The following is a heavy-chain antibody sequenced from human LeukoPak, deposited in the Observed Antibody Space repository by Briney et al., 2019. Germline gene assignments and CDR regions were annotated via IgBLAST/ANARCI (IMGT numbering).Heavy chain of an antibody. CDR1: GFSVTSNG. CDR3: ARWTIRYFGL. D-gene: IGHD3/OR15-3a*01. Sequence: PGGSLRLSCVAAGFSVTSNGMHWVRQAPGKGLEDVSAISSNGVDTYYGNSVKGRFTVSRDTSKNTVYLQMGSLRPEDTAVYYCARWTIRYFGLGGRGTRVTVAS. V-gene: IGHV3-64*01. J-gene: IGHJ2*01. CDR2: ISSNGVDT.